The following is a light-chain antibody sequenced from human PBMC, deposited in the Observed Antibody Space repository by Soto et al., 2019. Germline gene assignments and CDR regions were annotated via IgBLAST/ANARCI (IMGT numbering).Light chain of an antibody. J-gene: IGLJ3*02. CDR1: SSDVGDYNY. Sequence: QSVLTQPASVSGSPGQSITISCTGTSSDVGDYNYVSWYQQHPGKAPKLMIYEVSYRPSGVSNRFSGSKSGNTASLTISGLQAEDEADYYCNSFTSTSTWVFGGGTQLTVL. CDR3: NSFTSTSTWV. CDR2: EVS. V-gene: IGLV2-14*01.